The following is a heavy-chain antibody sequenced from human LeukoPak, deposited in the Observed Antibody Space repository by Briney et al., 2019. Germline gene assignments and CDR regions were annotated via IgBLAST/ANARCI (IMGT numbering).Heavy chain of an antibody. Sequence: PGGSLRLSCAASGFTFSTYWMTWVRQAPGKGLEWVANIKQDGSEKYYVDSVKGRFTISRDNAKNSLYLQMNSLRAEDTAVHYCASAGPAKYSSSSRVDYWGQGTLVTVSS. CDR2: IKQDGSEK. D-gene: IGHD6-6*01. CDR1: GFTFSTYW. J-gene: IGHJ4*02. V-gene: IGHV3-7*01. CDR3: ASAGPAKYSSSSRVDY.